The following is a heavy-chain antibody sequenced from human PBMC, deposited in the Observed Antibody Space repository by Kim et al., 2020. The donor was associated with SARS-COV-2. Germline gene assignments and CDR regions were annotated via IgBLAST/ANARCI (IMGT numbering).Heavy chain of an antibody. CDR2: IWYDGSNK. J-gene: IGHJ4*02. V-gene: IGHV3-33*01. CDR3: ASSSSPTEYFDY. D-gene: IGHD6-13*01. Sequence: GGSLRLSCAASGFTFSSYGMHWVRQAPGKGLEWVAVIWYDGSNKYYADSVKGRFTISRDNSKNTLYLQMNSLRAEDTAVYYCASSSSPTEYFDYWGQGTLVTVSS. CDR1: GFTFSSYG.